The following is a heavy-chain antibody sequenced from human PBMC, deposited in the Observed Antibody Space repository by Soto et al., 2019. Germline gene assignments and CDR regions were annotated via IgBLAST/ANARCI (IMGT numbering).Heavy chain of an antibody. D-gene: IGHD1-1*01. V-gene: IGHV1-3*01. CDR1: GYTFRTYG. CDR3: ERGKGMEENYFYYGLDI. CDR2: LNGGTGQT. Sequence: QVQVVQSGAEVKKPGASVKVSCKASGYTFRTYGMHWVRQAPGQSLEWMGWLNGGTGQTRYSQRFQDRLIITRDTAASTGYMELSRLRSEDTAVYYCERGKGMEENYFYYGLDIWGQGTTVTVSS. J-gene: IGHJ6*02.